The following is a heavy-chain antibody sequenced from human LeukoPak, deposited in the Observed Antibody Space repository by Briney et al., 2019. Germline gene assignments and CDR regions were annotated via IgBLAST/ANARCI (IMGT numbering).Heavy chain of an antibody. CDR2: IYYSGST. CDR3: ARVHYYDSSGHFDY. J-gene: IGHJ4*02. D-gene: IGHD3-22*01. CDR1: GGSISSYY. V-gene: IGHV4-59*01. Sequence: SETLSLTCTVSGGSISSYYWSWIRQPPGKGLEWIGYIYYSGSTNYNPSLKSRVTISVDTSKNQFSLKLSSVTAADTAVYYCARVHYYDSSGHFDYWGQGTLVTVSS.